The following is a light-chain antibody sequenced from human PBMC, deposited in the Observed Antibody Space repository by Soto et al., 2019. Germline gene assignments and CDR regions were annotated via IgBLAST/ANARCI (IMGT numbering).Light chain of an antibody. Sequence: QSALTQPASVSGSPGQSITISCTGTSSDVGNYNLVSWYQQHPGKAHKLMIYDVSKRPSGVSNRFSGSKSGNTASLTISGLQADDEADYYCCSYGGDSYVFGTGTKVTVL. V-gene: IGLV2-23*02. J-gene: IGLJ1*01. CDR1: SSDVGNYNL. CDR3: CSYGGDSYV. CDR2: DVS.